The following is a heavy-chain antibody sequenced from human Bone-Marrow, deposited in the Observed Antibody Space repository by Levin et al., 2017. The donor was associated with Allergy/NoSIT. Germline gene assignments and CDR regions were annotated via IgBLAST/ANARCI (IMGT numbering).Heavy chain of an antibody. Sequence: LRLSCTVSGGSIRSGDYYWSWIRQPPGKGLEYIGYIYDGVTTYYNPSLRSRVIISVDASKTQFFLNLSAVTAADTAIYYCARYPHEYYFDLWGQGTLVTVSS. CDR3: ARYPHEYYFDL. CDR1: GGSIRSGDYY. CDR2: IYDGVTT. V-gene: IGHV4-30-4*01. J-gene: IGHJ4*02.